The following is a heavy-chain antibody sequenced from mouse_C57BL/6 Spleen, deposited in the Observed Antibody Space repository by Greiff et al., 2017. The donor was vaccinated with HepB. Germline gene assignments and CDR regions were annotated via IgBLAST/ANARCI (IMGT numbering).Heavy chain of an antibody. Sequence: EVQLVESGEGLVKPGGSLKLSCAASGFTFSSYAMSWVRQTPEKRLEWVAYISSGGDYIYYADTVKGRFTISRDNARNTLYLQMSSLKSEDTAMYYCTTYYGSSYPYWYCDVWGTGTTVTVSS. CDR3: TTYYGSSYPYWYCDV. CDR2: ISSGGDYI. D-gene: IGHD1-1*01. CDR1: GFTFSSYA. V-gene: IGHV5-9-1*02. J-gene: IGHJ1*03.